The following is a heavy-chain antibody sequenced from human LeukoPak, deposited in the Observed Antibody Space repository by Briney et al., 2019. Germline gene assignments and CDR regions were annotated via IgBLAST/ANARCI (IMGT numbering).Heavy chain of an antibody. Sequence: SQTLSLTCVVSGDSVPSKNGAWNWIRQSPSRGLEWLGRTYYRSKWYNDYAESMEGRMTISQDTSKNQYSLHLNSVTPDDTAVYYCARDLGTTGWHTFDYWGQGTLVTVSS. CDR3: ARDLGTTGWHTFDY. CDR1: GDSVPSKNGA. D-gene: IGHD6-19*01. V-gene: IGHV6-1*01. J-gene: IGHJ4*02. CDR2: TYYRSKWYN.